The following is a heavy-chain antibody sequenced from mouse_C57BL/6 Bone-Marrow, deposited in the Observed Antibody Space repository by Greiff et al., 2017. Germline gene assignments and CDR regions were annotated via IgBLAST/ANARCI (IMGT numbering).Heavy chain of an antibody. D-gene: IGHD1-1*01. CDR3: ARFVITTTY. J-gene: IGHJ3*01. CDR2: IHPNSGST. CDR1: GYTFPSYW. Sequence: QVQLQQPGAELVKPGASVKLSCKASGYTFPSYWMHWVKRRPGQGLEWIGMIHPNSGSTNYNEKFKSKATLTVDKSSSTAYMQLSSLTSEDSAVYYCARFVITTTYWGQGTLVTVSA. V-gene: IGHV1-64*01.